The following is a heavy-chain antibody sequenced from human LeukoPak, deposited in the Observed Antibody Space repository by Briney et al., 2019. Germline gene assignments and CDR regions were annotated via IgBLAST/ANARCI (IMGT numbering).Heavy chain of an antibody. D-gene: IGHD6-6*01. J-gene: IGHJ5*02. Sequence: SETLSLTCAVYGGSFSDYYWSWIRQPPGKGLEWIGEINHSGSTNYNPSLKSRVTISVDTSKNQFSLKLSSVTAADTAVYYCARGEQLVTWFDPWGQGTLVTVSS. CDR3: ARGEQLVTWFDP. CDR1: GGSFSDYY. CDR2: INHSGST. V-gene: IGHV4-34*01.